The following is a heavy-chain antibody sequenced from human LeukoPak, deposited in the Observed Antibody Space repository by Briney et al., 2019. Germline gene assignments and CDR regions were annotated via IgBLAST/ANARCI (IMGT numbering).Heavy chain of an antibody. Sequence: PSETLSLTCEIYGGTFTGYFWSWIRQPPGKGLEWIGHIYYSGSTNYNPSLKSRVTISVDTSRNQFSLKLSSVTAADTAVYYCARRGAVYAGNDFDYWGQGTLVSVST. J-gene: IGHJ4*02. CDR2: IYYSGST. CDR1: GGTFTGYF. D-gene: IGHD4-23*01. V-gene: IGHV4-59*08. CDR3: ARRGAVYAGNDFDY.